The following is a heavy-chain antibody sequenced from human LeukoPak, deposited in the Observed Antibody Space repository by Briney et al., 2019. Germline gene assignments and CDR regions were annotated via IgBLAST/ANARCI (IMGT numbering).Heavy chain of an antibody. CDR2: IYYNGAT. Sequence: PSETLSLTCTVSGGSISSDNYYWSWLRHHPRKGLEWIGYIYYNGATYYNPSLQSRVTISIDPSNNQFSLKLSSVTAADTAVYYCARDGIAATGLTFDYWGQGTLVTVST. CDR3: ARDGIAATGLTFDY. D-gene: IGHD6-13*01. J-gene: IGHJ4*02. V-gene: IGHV4-30-4*01. CDR1: GGSISSDNYY.